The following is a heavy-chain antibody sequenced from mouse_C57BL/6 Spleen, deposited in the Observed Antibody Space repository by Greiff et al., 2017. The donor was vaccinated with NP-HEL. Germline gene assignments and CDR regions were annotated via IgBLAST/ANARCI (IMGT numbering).Heavy chain of an antibody. Sequence: DVQLQESGPGLVKPSQSLSLTCTVTGYSITSGYGWNWIRQFPGNKLEWMGYISYSGSTNSNPSINSRISIPRDTSKNQFFLQLNSVTTEDTATYDCDRTARIKYWGEGTTLTVSS. J-gene: IGHJ2*01. V-gene: IGHV3-2*02. CDR2: ISYSGST. D-gene: IGHD1-2*01. CDR3: DRTARIKY. CDR1: GYSITSGYG.